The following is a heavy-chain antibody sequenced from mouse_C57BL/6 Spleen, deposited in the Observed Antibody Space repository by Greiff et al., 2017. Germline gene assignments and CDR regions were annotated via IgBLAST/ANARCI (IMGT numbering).Heavy chain of an antibody. Sequence: VQLQQPGADLVKPGASVSMSCKASGYSFTSYWSTWLKQRTGQGLVWIGDICPGSGSTNYNEKFKSKATLTVDTSSITSYMQLSSLTSEDSAVYYCAREITTVGEAYWGQGTLVTVSA. D-gene: IGHD1-1*01. CDR1: GYSFTSYW. CDR2: ICPGSGST. V-gene: IGHV1-55*01. J-gene: IGHJ3*01. CDR3: AREITTVGEAY.